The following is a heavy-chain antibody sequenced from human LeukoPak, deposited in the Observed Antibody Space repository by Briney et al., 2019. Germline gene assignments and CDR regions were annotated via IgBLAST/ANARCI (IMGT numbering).Heavy chain of an antibody. CDR3: TTGPPPEGTATKMAGDSYFDY. Sequence: KTGGSLRLSCAASGFTFSNAWMSWVRQAPGKGLEWVGRIKSKTDGGTTDYAAPVKGRFTISRDDSKNTLYLQMNSLKTEDTAVYYYTTGPPPEGTATKMAGDSYFDYWGQGTLVTVSS. CDR2: IKSKTDGGTT. J-gene: IGHJ4*02. D-gene: IGHD4-17*01. CDR1: GFTFSNAW. V-gene: IGHV3-15*01.